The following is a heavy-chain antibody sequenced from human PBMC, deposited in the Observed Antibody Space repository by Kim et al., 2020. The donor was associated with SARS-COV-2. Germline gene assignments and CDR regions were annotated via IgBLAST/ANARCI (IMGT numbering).Heavy chain of an antibody. CDR2: ISYDGSNK. J-gene: IGHJ6*03. CDR1: GFTFSSYA. Sequence: GGSLRLSCAASGFTFSSYAMHWVRQAPGKGLEWVAVISYDGSNKYYADSVKGRFTISRDNSKNTLYLQMNTLRAEDTAVYYCARGSSYYYMDVWGKGTT. V-gene: IGHV3-30-3*01. D-gene: IGHD2-15*01. CDR3: ARGSSYYYMDV.